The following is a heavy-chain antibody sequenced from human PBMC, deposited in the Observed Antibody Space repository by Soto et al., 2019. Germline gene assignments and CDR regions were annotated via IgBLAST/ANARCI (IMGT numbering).Heavy chain of an antibody. V-gene: IGHV3-23*01. CDR3: GKDHGF. CDR1: GFTFSAYA. CDR2: ITSGSSA. J-gene: IGHJ4*02. Sequence: GGSLRLSCAASGFTFSAYAMSWVRQAPGKGLEWVSAITSGSSAYYADSVKGRFTISRDNSKSTLYLQMNSLTVEDTAIYYCGKDHGFWGQGTLVTVSS.